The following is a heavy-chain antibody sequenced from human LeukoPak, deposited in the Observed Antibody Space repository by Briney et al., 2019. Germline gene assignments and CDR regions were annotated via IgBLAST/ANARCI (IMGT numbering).Heavy chain of an antibody. J-gene: IGHJ3*02. Sequence: SQTLSLTCTVSGGSITSGSHYWSWIRQPAGKGLEWMGRLYSTGNTDYNPTLNSRVTISEDTSKNQFSLKLNSVTTADTAVYYCARSLPGDTAMERDAFDIWGQGTMVTVSS. CDR1: GGSITSGSHY. D-gene: IGHD5-18*01. CDR3: ARSLPGDTAMERDAFDI. V-gene: IGHV4-61*02. CDR2: LYSTGNT.